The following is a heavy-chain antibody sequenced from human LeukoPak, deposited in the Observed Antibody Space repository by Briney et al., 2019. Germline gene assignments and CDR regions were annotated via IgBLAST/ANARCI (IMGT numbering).Heavy chain of an antibody. CDR3: ARSRRRLQHTRLYYFDY. V-gene: IGHV4-34*01. CDR2: INHSGST. D-gene: IGHD2-21*02. CDR1: GGSFSGYY. J-gene: IGHJ4*02. Sequence: SETLSLTCAVYGGSFSGYYWSWIRQPPGKGLEWIGEINHSGSTNYNPSLKSRVTISVDTSKNQFSLKLSSVTAADTAVYYCARSRRRLQHTRLYYFDYWGQGTLVTVSS.